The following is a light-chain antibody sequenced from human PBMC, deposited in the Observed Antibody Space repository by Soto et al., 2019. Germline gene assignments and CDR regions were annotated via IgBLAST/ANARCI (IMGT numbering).Light chain of an antibody. CDR2: SSS. CDR1: LAISNY. Sequence: DIQMTQYPSSLPASVGDRVTITCRASLAISNYLNWYQQKPGKAPDLLIFSSSSLQSGVPSRFSGSGSGTHFTLTISSLQPEDFAVYYCQQSFSSPLTFGGGTKVDIK. V-gene: IGKV1-39*01. J-gene: IGKJ4*01. CDR3: QQSFSSPLT.